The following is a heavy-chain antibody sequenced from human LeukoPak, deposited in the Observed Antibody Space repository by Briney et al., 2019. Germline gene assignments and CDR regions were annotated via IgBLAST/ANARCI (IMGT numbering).Heavy chain of an antibody. CDR1: GFTFSSYS. CDR2: ISSSSSYI. J-gene: IGHJ4*02. D-gene: IGHD3-22*01. CDR3: AKSYYDSSGLFDY. V-gene: IGHV3-21*01. Sequence: PGGSLRLSCAASGFTFSSYSMNWVRQAPGKGLEWVSSISSSSSYIYYADSVKGRFTISRDNAKNSLHLQMNSLRAEDTAVYYCAKSYYDSSGLFDYWGQGTLVIVSS.